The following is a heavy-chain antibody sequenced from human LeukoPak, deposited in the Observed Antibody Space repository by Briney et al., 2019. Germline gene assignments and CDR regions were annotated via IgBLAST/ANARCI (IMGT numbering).Heavy chain of an antibody. V-gene: IGHV3-23*01. D-gene: IGHD3-10*01. J-gene: IGHJ4*02. CDR1: GTTLSNYG. Sequence: PGGSLRLSCAVSGTTLSNYGMSWVRQAPGKGLEWVAGISDSGGSTNYADSVKGRSTISRDNPKNTLYLQMNSLRAEDTAVYFCAKRGVVIRVFLVGFHKEAYYFESWGQGALVTVSS. CDR3: AKRGVVIRVFLVGFHKEAYYFES. CDR2: ISDSGGST.